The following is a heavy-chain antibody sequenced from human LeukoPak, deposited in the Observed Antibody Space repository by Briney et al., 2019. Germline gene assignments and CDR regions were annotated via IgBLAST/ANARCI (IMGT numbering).Heavy chain of an antibody. Sequence: GGSLRLSCAASGFTFSSYSMNWVRQAPGKGLEWVSSISSSSSYIYYADSVKGRFTISRDNAKNSLYLQMNSLRAEDTAVYYCASYSSSWYGSRLDYWGQGTLVTVSS. V-gene: IGHV3-21*01. CDR2: ISSSSSYI. CDR1: GFTFSSYS. CDR3: ASYSSSWYGSRLDY. D-gene: IGHD6-13*01. J-gene: IGHJ4*02.